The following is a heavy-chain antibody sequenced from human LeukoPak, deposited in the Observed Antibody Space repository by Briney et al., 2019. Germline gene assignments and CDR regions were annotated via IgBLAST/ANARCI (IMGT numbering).Heavy chain of an antibody. CDR3: ALNSEGRGSRYGMDV. J-gene: IGHJ6*02. CDR2: ITASGGST. V-gene: IGHV3-23*01. CDR1: GVTFNSYG. D-gene: IGHD1-26*01. Sequence: PGGSLRLSCAASGVTFNSYGMNWVRQPPGKGLEWVSAITASGGSTYYADFMKGRFTISRDNSKNTLYLEMNSLRGEDTAVYYCALNSEGRGSRYGMDVWGQGTTVTVS.